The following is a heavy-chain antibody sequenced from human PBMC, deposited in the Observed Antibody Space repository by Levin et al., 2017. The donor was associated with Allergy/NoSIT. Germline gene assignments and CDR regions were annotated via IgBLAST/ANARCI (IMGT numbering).Heavy chain of an antibody. CDR2: ISPYNGDT. V-gene: IGHV1-18*01. Sequence: ASVKVSCKASGYSFTFFGISWVRQAPGQGLEWMGWISPYNGDTNYAQKFQGRVTMTTDTSTSTAYMELRGLRSDDTAVYYCAREMADTAADTFEIWGQGTMVTVFS. D-gene: IGHD5-18*01. CDR1: GYSFTFFG. CDR3: AREMADTAADTFEI. J-gene: IGHJ3*02.